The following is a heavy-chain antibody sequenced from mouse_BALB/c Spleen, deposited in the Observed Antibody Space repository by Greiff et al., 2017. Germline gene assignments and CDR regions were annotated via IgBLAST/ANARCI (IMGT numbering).Heavy chain of an antibody. Sequence: QVHVKQSGAELMKPGASVKISCKATGYTFSSYWIEWVKQRPGHGLEWIGEILPGSGSTNYNEKFKGKATFTADTSSNTAYMQLSSLTSEDSAVYYCARRSGFHAMDYWGQGTSVTVSS. J-gene: IGHJ4*01. CDR2: ILPGSGST. V-gene: IGHV1-9*01. CDR1: GYTFSSYW. CDR3: ARRSGFHAMDY.